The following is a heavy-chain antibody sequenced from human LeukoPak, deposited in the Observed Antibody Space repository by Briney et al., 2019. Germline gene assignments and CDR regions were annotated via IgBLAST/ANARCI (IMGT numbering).Heavy chain of an antibody. CDR3: AIRSSSGWYYFDY. V-gene: IGHV4-4*02. J-gene: IGHJ4*02. CDR2: IYHSGST. CDR1: GGSISSSNW. Sequence: SETLSLTCAVSGGSISSSNWWSWVRQPPGKGLEWIGEIYHSGSTNYNPSLKSRVTISVGKSKNQFSLKLSSVTAADTAVYYCAIRSSSGWYYFDYWGQGTLVTGSS. D-gene: IGHD6-19*01.